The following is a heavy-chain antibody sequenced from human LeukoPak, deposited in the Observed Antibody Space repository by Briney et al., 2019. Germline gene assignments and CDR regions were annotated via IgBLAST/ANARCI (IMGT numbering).Heavy chain of an antibody. CDR3: ARVYDSSGYSLGGAFDI. CDR2: MNPNSGNT. J-gene: IGHJ3*02. Sequence: ASVKVSCKASGYTFTGYYMHWVRQATGQGLEWMGWMNPNSGNTGYAQKFQGRVTMTRNTSISTAYMELSSLRSEDTAVYYCARVYDSSGYSLGGAFDIWGQGTMVTVSS. D-gene: IGHD3-22*01. V-gene: IGHV1-8*02. CDR1: GYTFTGYY.